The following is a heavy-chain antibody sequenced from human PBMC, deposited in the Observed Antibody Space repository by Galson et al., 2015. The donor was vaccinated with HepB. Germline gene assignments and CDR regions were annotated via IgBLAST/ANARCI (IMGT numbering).Heavy chain of an antibody. V-gene: IGHV6-1*01. D-gene: IGHD3-22*01. Sequence: CAISGDSVSRKSTAWNWIRQSPSRGLEWLGRTYYRSQWYNDYAVSVKSRIRVNSDTSKNQFSLHLNSVTPDDTAIYYCARQDYCYDSNYQGGGFDYWGQGTLVTVSS. CDR2: TYYRSQWYN. CDR3: ARQDYCYDSNYQGGGFDY. J-gene: IGHJ4*02. CDR1: GDSVSRKSTA.